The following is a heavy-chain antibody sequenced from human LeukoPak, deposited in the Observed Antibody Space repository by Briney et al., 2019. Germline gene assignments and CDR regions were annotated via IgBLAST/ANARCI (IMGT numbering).Heavy chain of an antibody. CDR1: GGSISSYY. J-gene: IGHJ4*02. D-gene: IGHD3-10*01. V-gene: IGHV4-59*01. CDR3: AREYYGSGSYVIDY. CDR2: IYYSGST. Sequence: SETLSLTCTVSGGSISSYYWSWIRQPPGKGLEWIGGIYYSGSTNYNPSLKSRVTISADTSKNQFSLKLSSVTAADTAVYYCAREYYGSGSYVIDYWGQGTLVTVSS.